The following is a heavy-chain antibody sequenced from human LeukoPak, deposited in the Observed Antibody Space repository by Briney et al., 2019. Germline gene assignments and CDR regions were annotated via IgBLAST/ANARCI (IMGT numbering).Heavy chain of an antibody. Sequence: PSETLSLTCAVYGGSFSGYYWNWIRQFPGKGLEWIGEINHSGNTNYNPSLKSRVTISVDTSKNQFSLKLSSVTAADTAVYYCARGGRLFLPYRGQGTLVTVSS. V-gene: IGHV4-34*01. CDR2: INHSGNT. J-gene: IGHJ4*02. CDR3: ARGGRLFLPY. CDR1: GGSFSGYY. D-gene: IGHD3-22*01.